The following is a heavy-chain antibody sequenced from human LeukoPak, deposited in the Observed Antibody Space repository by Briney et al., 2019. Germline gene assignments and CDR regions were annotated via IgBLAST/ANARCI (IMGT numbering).Heavy chain of an antibody. CDR3: ARNNWGIDD. Sequence: GGSLRLSCAASGFKFSNHWMHWVRHSPGKGPVWVARINNDGSDTSHADSVEGRFTISRDNAENTLYLQMNSLRVEDTAMYFCARNNWGIDDWGQGTLVTVSS. D-gene: IGHD7-27*01. CDR1: GFKFSNHW. V-gene: IGHV3-74*01. CDR2: INNDGSDT. J-gene: IGHJ4*02.